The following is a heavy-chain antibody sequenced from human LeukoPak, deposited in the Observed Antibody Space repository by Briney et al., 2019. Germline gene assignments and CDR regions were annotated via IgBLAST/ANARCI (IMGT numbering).Heavy chain of an antibody. D-gene: IGHD3-3*01. CDR3: AKAKYYDFWSGYSNFDY. V-gene: IGHV3-48*01. CDR1: GFTFNTYS. J-gene: IGHJ4*02. CDR2: VKSGNYDI. Sequence: GGSLRLSCAASGFTFNTYSMNWVRQAPGKGLEWLSYVKSGNYDIQYADSVTGRFAVSRDSATNSLYLQMNDLKAEDTAVYYCAKAKYYDFWSGYSNFDYWGQGTLVTVSS.